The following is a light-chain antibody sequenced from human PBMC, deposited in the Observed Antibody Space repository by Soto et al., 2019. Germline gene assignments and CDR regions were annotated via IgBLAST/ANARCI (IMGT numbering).Light chain of an antibody. CDR3: QHNLCYSWT. CDR1: QSISSW. CDR2: DAS. Sequence: ASQSISSWLAWYQQKPGKAPKLLIYDASSLESGVPSFFSGRGSQTELACSLGIPDAEDFRTNGPQHNLCYSWTYRQGTKVDIK. V-gene: IGKV1-5*01. J-gene: IGKJ1*01.